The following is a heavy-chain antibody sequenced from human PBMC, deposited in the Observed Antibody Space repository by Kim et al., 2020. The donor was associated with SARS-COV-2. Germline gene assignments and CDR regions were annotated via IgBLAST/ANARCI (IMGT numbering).Heavy chain of an antibody. V-gene: IGHV1-69*04. Sequence: AQKLQGRGTITADKSTSTAYMELSSLRSEDTAGYYCARDQGSGSDNWFDPWGQGTLVTVSS. CDR3: ARDQGSGSDNWFDP. D-gene: IGHD1-26*01. J-gene: IGHJ5*02.